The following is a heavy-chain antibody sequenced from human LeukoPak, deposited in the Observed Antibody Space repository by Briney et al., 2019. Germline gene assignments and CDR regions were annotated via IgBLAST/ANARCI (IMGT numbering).Heavy chain of an antibody. D-gene: IGHD6-6*01. CDR1: GYSFTSYW. CDR3: ASPGSSIAVRLGY. CDR2: IYPGDSDT. Sequence: GESLKISCKGSGYSFTSYWIGWVRQLPGKGLEWMGIIYPGDSDTRYSPSFQGQVTISADKSISTAYLQWSSLKASDSAMYYCASPGSSIAVRLGYWGQGTLVTVSS. V-gene: IGHV5-51*01. J-gene: IGHJ4*02.